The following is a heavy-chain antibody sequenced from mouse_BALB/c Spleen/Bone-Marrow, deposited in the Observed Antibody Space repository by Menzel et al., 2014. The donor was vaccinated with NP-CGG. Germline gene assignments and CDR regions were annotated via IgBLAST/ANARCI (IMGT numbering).Heavy chain of an antibody. CDR1: GFDFSGFW. D-gene: IGHD2-3*01. J-gene: IGHJ3*01. Sequence: DVQLVESGGGLVQPGGSLKLSCAASGFDFSGFWMGWVRQAPGKGLEWIGEINPDSSTINYTPSLKDRFIISRDNAKNTLYLQMSKVRSEDTALYYCARLGYYGGFAYWGQGTLVTVSA. CDR2: INPDSSTI. CDR3: ARLGYYGGFAY. V-gene: IGHV4-1*02.